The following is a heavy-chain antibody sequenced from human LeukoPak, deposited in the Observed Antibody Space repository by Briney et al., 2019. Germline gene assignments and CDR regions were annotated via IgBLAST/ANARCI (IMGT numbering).Heavy chain of an antibody. CDR1: RYTLTELS. V-gene: IGHV1-24*01. D-gene: IGHD3-10*01. J-gene: IGHJ4*02. CDR3: ATAITMVRGVIPYFDY. Sequence: ASVKVSCKVSRYTLTELSMHWVRQAPGKGLEWMGGFDPEDGETIYAQKFQGRVTMTEDTSTDTAYMELSSLRSEDTAVYYCATAITMVRGVIPYFDYWGQGTLVTVSS. CDR2: FDPEDGET.